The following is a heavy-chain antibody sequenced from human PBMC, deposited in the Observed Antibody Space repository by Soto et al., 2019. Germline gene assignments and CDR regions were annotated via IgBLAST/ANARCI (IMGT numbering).Heavy chain of an antibody. J-gene: IGHJ4*02. V-gene: IGHV4-4*02. D-gene: IGHD1-7*01. CDR3: ASRDPGTSVDY. CDR1: GGSLTSNNW. Sequence: QVQLQESGPGLVKPSGTLSLTCAVSGGSLTSNNWWTWVRQPPGQGLAWIGEIYRTGSTNYNPSLKSRVTISLDKSENQFSLKVTSLTAADTAVYYCASRDPGTSVDYWGQGTLVTVSS. CDR2: IYRTGST.